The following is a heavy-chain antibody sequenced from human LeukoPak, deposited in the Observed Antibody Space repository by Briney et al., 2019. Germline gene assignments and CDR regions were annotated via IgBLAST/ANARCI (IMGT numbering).Heavy chain of an antibody. CDR1: GGSISSGDYY. CDR2: IYYSGST. Sequence: PSEILSLTCTVSGGSISSGDYYWSWIRQPPGKGLEWIGYIYYSGSTYYNPSLKSRVTISVDTSKNQFSLKLSSVTAADTAVYYCARETRYDILTGYFIYYFDYWGQGTLVTVSS. V-gene: IGHV4-30-4*01. D-gene: IGHD3-9*01. CDR3: ARETRYDILTGYFIYYFDY. J-gene: IGHJ4*02.